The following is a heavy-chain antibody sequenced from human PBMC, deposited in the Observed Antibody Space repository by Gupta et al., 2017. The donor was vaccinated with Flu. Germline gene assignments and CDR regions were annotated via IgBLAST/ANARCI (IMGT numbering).Heavy chain of an antibody. CDR3: ARELRFLGPTSGDY. Sequence: STNDYWGWSRQPQGKGREWIGTIYYNGATQYNPSVKSRVSISRDTAKNQFYLKLTTVTAEDTAVFYCARELRFLGPTSGDYWGPGTLVTVSS. CDR2: IYYNGAT. CDR1: STNDY. J-gene: IGHJ4*02. V-gene: IGHV4-39*02. D-gene: IGHD3-16*01.